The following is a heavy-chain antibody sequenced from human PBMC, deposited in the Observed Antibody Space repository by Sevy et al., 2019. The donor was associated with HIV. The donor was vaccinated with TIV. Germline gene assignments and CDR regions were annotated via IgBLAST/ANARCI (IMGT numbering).Heavy chain of an antibody. CDR3: ASAPHGRLRVDFWSGYSYYYGMDV. V-gene: IGHV4-61*01. Sequence: SETLSLTCTVSGGSVSSGSYYWSWIRQPPGKGLEWIGYIYYSGSTNYNPSLKSRVTISVDTSKNQFSLKLSSVTAADTAGYYCASAPHGRLRVDFWSGYSYYYGMDVWGQGTTVTVSS. CDR1: GGSVSSGSYY. CDR2: IYYSGST. D-gene: IGHD3-3*01. J-gene: IGHJ6*02.